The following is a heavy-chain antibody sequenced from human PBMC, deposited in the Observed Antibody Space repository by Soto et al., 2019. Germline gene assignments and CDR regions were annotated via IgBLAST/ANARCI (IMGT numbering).Heavy chain of an antibody. CDR3: ARGWFFLDF. CDR1: GLSVSNKY. V-gene: IGHV3-66*01. Sequence: EVQLVASGGGLVQPGGSLRLSCGASGLSVSNKYMTWVRQAPGKGLEWVSGFYDGDSTYYADSVKGRFTISRDNSKNTLYLQMNSLRVDDTAVYYCARGWFFLDFWGQGTLVTVSS. D-gene: IGHD2-15*01. CDR2: FYDGDST. J-gene: IGHJ4*02.